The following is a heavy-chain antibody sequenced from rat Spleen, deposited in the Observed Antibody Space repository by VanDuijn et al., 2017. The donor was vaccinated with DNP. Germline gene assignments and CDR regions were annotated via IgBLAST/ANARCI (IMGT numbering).Heavy chain of an antibody. V-gene: IGHV2-32*01. D-gene: IGHD4-1*01. CDR3: VRGNTFDY. J-gene: IGHJ2*01. CDR2: MWGDGDT. CDR1: GFSLTRYN. Sequence: QVQLKESGPGLVQPSQTLSLTCTVSGFSLTRYNVHWVRQPPGEGLEWVGVMWGDGDTSYNSILKSRLSISRDTSKNHIFLKMDSLQIEDTSTYYCVRGNTFDYWGQGLMVTVSS.